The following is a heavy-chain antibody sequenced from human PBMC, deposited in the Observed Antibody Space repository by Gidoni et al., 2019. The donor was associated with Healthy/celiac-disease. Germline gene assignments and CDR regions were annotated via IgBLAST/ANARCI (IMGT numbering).Heavy chain of an antibody. CDR3: ARGVTGTPFDY. Sequence: EVQLVEPGGGLVQPGGSRRLSCAASGFNFSSYEMNWVRQAQGKGMEWVSYIRSSGSTIYYADSVKGRVTISRDNAKNSLYLQMNSLRAEDTAVYYCARGVTGTPFDYWGQGTLVTVSS. CDR1: GFNFSSYE. J-gene: IGHJ4*02. D-gene: IGHD1-20*01. V-gene: IGHV3-48*03. CDR2: IRSSGSTI.